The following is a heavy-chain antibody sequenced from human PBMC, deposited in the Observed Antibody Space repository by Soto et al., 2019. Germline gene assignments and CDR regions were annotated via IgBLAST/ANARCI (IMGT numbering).Heavy chain of an antibody. J-gene: IGHJ5*02. D-gene: IGHD2-2*01. Sequence: QVQLVQSGAEVKKPGSSVKVSCKASGGTFSSYAISWVRQAPGQGLEWMGGIIPIFGTANYAQKFQGRVTITADESTSTAYMELSSLRSEDTAVYYCARDQTDIVVVPAAPQGWFDPWGQGTLVTVSS. V-gene: IGHV1-69*01. CDR3: ARDQTDIVVVPAAPQGWFDP. CDR1: GGTFSSYA. CDR2: IIPIFGTA.